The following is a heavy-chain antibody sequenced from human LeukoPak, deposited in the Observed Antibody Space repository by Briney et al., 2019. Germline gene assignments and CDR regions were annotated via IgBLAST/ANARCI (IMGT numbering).Heavy chain of an antibody. D-gene: IGHD3-10*01. J-gene: IGHJ5*02. V-gene: IGHV4-59*08. CDR1: GGSISSYY. Sequence: KPSETLSLTCTVSGGSISSYYWSWIRQPPGKGLEWIGYIYYSGTTDYNPSLKSRVTISVDTSKNQFSLKLSSVTAADTAVYYCARQSQRYGSGPNWFDPWGQGTLVTVSS. CDR3: ARQSQRYGSGPNWFDP. CDR2: IYYSGTT.